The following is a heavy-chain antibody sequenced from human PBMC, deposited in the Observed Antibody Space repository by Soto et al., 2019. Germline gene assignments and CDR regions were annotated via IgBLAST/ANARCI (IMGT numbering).Heavy chain of an antibody. CDR1: GFAFSSYA. D-gene: IGHD6-19*01. CDR2: ISGSGGST. Sequence: GGSLRLSCAASGFAFSSYAMSWVRQAPGKGLEWVSAISGSGGSTYYADSVKGRFTISRDNSKNTLYLQMNSLRAEDTAVYYCAKVIPSSGWFYYCMDVRGQVPTVTV. V-gene: IGHV3-23*01. J-gene: IGHJ6*01. CDR3: AKVIPSSGWFYYCMDV.